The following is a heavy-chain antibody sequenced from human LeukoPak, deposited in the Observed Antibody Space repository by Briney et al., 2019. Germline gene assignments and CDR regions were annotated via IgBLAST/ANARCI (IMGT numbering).Heavy chain of an antibody. CDR2: INSDGSST. CDR3: ARSYRYTAMALDY. CDR1: GFTFSSYW. Sequence: GGSLRLSCAASGFTFSSYWMHWVRQAPGKGLVWVSRINSDGSSTSYADSVKGRFTISRDNAKNTLYLQMNSLRAEDTAVYYCARSYRYTAMALDYWGQGTLVTVSS. J-gene: IGHJ4*02. V-gene: IGHV3-74*01. D-gene: IGHD5-18*01.